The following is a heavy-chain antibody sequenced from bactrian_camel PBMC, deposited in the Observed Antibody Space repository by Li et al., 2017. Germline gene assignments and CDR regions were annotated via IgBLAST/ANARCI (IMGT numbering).Heavy chain of an antibody. D-gene: IGHD2*01. CDR1: GFTFDDTD. CDR2: IRTDGDT. CDR3: AAATIGGFFSY. Sequence: HVQLVESGGGSVQAGETLRLSCTASGFTFDDTDMGWYRQAPGDECELVSTIRTDGDTYFADPVKGRFTISRDSAKDMLYLQMNSLKPEDTAVYYCAAATIGGFFSYWGQGTQVTVS. V-gene: IGHV3S55*01. J-gene: IGHJ6*01.